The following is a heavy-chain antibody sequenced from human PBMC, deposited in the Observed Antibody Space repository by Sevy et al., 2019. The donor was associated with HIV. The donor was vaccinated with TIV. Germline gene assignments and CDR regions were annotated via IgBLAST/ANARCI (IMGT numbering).Heavy chain of an antibody. CDR2: ISHTSESS. J-gene: IGHJ4*02. V-gene: IGHV3-23*01. D-gene: IGHD3-3*01. CDR1: GFTLSSYV. CDR3: AGRRVGDFWSGSVRGPWAGGPLFDY. Sequence: GGSLRLSCAASGFTLSSYVMSWVRHSPGKGLEWVSTISHTSESSNYADSVKGRFTISKDNSKNTLYLQMNSLGVEDTAVYYCAGRRVGDFWSGSVRGPWAGGPLFDYWGQGTLVTVSS.